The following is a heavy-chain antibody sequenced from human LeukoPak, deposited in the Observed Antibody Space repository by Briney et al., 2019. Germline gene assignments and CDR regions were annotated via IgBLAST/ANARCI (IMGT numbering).Heavy chain of an antibody. V-gene: IGHV1-69*01. CDR2: IIPMFRTA. CDR1: GSTFSSYA. Sequence: AASVKVSCKSSGSTFSSYAISWVRQAPGQGLEWMGGIIPMFRTANYAQKFQGRVTITADESTSTAYMELSSLRSEDTAVYYCARRVRRGVSHPPHYYYYYAMDVWGKGTTITVSA. J-gene: IGHJ6*04. CDR3: ARRVRRGVSHPPHYYYYYAMDV. D-gene: IGHD3-10*01.